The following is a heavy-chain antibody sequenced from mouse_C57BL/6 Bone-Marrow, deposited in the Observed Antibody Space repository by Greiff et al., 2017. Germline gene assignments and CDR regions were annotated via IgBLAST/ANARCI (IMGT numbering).Heavy chain of an antibody. CDR3: AGGYYGAY. J-gene: IGHJ3*01. D-gene: IGHD2-3*01. Sequence: VKLQESGPELVKPGASVKISCKASGYAFSSSCMNWVKQRPGKGLEWIGRIYPGDGDTNYNGKFKGKATLTADKSSSTAYMQLSSLTSEDSAVYFCAGGYYGAYWGQGTLVTVSA. CDR2: IYPGDGDT. V-gene: IGHV1-82*01. CDR1: GYAFSSSC.